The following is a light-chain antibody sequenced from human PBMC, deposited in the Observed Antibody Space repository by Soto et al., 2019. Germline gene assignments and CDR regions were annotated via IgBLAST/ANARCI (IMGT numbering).Light chain of an antibody. Sequence: DIQMTHSPSALSASVGDIVTSTCRTSRTVSTFLNCYAQKTGKAPNLLIYSLSTLQSGVPSTFSRSGSGTDFPLPIRSLHPEDVATYYCHQSYSPPITFGQGTRLEIK. CDR3: HQSYSPPIT. J-gene: IGKJ5*01. CDR2: SLS. CDR1: RTVSTF. V-gene: IGKV1-39*01.